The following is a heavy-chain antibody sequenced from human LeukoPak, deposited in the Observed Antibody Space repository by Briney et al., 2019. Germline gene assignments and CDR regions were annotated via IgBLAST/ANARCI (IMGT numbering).Heavy chain of an antibody. CDR1: GFTFDDYG. CDR3: ARRPVTYMDV. J-gene: IGHJ6*03. Sequence: PGGSLRLSCAASGFTFDDYGMRWVRQAPGKGLEWVSGINWNGGSTGYAGSVKGRFTISRDNAKNSLYLQMNSLRAEDTALYYCARRPVTYMDVWGKGTTVTVSS. CDR2: INWNGGST. D-gene: IGHD3-9*01. V-gene: IGHV3-20*04.